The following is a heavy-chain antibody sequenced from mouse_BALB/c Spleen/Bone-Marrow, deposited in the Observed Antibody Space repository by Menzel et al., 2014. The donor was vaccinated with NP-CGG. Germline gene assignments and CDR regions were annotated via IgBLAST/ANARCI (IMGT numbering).Heavy chain of an antibody. Sequence: QVQLQQSGAELVRPGSSVKIPCKSSGYVFSTYWINWVKQRPGRGLEWIGQIYPGDGDTDFNGKFKDKATLTADESSNTAYMQLSSLTSEDSAVYFCARGGISVDYWGQGTTLTVSS. CDR3: ARGGISVDY. V-gene: IGHV1-80*01. CDR1: GYVFSTYW. J-gene: IGHJ2*01. CDR2: IYPGDGDT.